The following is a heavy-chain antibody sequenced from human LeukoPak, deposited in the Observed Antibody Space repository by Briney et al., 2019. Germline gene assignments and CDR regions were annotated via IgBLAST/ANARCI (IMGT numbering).Heavy chain of an antibody. J-gene: IGHJ5*02. CDR1: GYSFTSYW. D-gene: IGHD2-2*01. V-gene: IGHV5-51*01. CDR2: IYPGDSDT. CDR3: ARHLAVVVPAAANWFDP. Sequence: GESLKISCKGSGYSFTSYWIGWVRQMPGKGLEWMGFIYPGDSDTRYSPSFQGQVTISADKSISTAYLQWSSLKASDTAMYYCARHLAVVVPAAANWFDPWGQGTLVTVSS.